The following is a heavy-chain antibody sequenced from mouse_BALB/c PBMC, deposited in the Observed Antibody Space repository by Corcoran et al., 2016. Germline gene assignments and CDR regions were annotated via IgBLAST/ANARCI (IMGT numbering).Heavy chain of an antibody. CDR3: ARDGYYFMDY. J-gene: IGHJ4*01. D-gene: IGHD2-3*01. CDR1: GYTFTNYG. CDR2: INTYTGEP. V-gene: IGHV9-1*02. Sequence: QIQLVQSGPELKKPGETVKISCKASGYTFTNYGMNWVMQAPGKGLKWMGWINTYTGEPTYADDFKGRFAFSLETSASTAYLQINNLKNEDMATYFCARDGYYFMDYWGQGTSVTVSS.